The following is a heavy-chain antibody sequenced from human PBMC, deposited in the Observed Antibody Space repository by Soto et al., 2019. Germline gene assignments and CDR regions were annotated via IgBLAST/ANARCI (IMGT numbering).Heavy chain of an antibody. CDR2: IYYSGST. Sequence: PSETLSLTCTVSGSSISSGGYYWSWIRQHPGKGLEWIGYIYYSGSTYYNPSLKSRVTISVDTSKNQFSLKLSSVTAADTAVYYCASRSEYGDYGEYYFDYWGQGTLVTVSS. D-gene: IGHD4-17*01. J-gene: IGHJ4*02. V-gene: IGHV4-31*03. CDR3: ASRSEYGDYGEYYFDY. CDR1: GSSISSGGYY.